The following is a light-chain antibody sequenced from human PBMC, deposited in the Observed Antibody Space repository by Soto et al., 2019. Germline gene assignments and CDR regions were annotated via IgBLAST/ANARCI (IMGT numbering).Light chain of an antibody. J-gene: IGKJ1*01. CDR2: GAS. Sequence: EIVLTQSPGTLSLSPGERATLSWRASQRVSSTYLAWYQQKPGQAPRLLIYGASGRATGIPDRFSGSGSGTDFTLTISRLEPEDFAVYYCQQYGSSSWTFGQGTKVEIK. CDR3: QQYGSSSWT. CDR1: QRVSSTY. V-gene: IGKV3-20*01.